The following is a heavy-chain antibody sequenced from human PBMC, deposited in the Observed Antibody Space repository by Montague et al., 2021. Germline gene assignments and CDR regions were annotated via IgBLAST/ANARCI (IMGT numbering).Heavy chain of an antibody. CDR1: GDFISSYTW. CDR3: ARHGDDEWQQMAF. Sequence: SETLSLTCAVSGDFISSYTWWSWVRQPPGKGLEWIGEIFHSGSVNYNPSLRSRITISVDKSKNESSLHLNSVTPADTAVYYCARHGDDEWQQMAFWGQGTLVVVSS. V-gene: IGHV4-4*02. CDR2: IFHSGSV. J-gene: IGHJ4*02. D-gene: IGHD6-13*01.